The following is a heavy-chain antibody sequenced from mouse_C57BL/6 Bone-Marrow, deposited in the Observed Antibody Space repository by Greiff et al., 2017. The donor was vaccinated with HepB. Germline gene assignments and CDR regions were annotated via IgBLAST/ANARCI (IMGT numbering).Heavy chain of an antibody. J-gene: IGHJ3*01. CDR2: IDPENGDT. CDR1: GFNIKDDY. CDR3: TTTPPFYDYDSAWFAY. Sequence: EVQLQQSGAELVRPGASVKLSCTASGFNIKDDYMHWVKQRPEQGLEWIGWIDPENGDTEYASKFQGKATITADTSSNTAYLQLSSLTSEDTAVYYCTTTPPFYDYDSAWFAYWGQGTLVTVSA. V-gene: IGHV14-4*01. D-gene: IGHD2-4*01.